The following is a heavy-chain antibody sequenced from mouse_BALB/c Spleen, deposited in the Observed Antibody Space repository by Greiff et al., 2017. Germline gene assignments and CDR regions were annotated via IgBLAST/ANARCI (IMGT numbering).Heavy chain of an antibody. D-gene: IGHD2-14*01. CDR3: ARKGNYRYDGGGVFDY. CDR1: GYTFTSYY. J-gene: IGHJ2*01. V-gene: IGHV1S56*01. CDR2: IYPGNVNT. Sequence: QVQLQQSGPELVKPGASVRISCKASGYTFTSYYIHWVKQRPGQGLEWIGWIYPGNVNTKYNEKFKGKATLTADKSSSTAYMQLSSLTSEDSAVYFCARKGNYRYDGGGVFDYWGQGTTLTVSS.